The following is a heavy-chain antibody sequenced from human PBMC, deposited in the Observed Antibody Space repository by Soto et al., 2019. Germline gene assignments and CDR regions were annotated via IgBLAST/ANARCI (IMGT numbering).Heavy chain of an antibody. CDR3: ARGWGCSGGSCYSDH. V-gene: IGHV3-48*02. CDR2: ISSTSSTI. Sequence: EVQLVESGGGLVQPGGSLRLSCAASGFTFSSYSMNWVRQVSGQGLEWVSYISSTSSTIYYADSVKGRFTISRDNAKNSLYLQMNRLRDEDTAVYYCARGWGCSGGSCYSDHWGQGTLVTVSS. J-gene: IGHJ4*02. D-gene: IGHD2-15*01. CDR1: GFTFSSYS.